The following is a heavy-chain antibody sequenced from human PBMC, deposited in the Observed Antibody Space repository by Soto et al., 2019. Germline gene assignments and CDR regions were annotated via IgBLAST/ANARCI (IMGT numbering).Heavy chain of an antibody. CDR3: ARGVTYGMDV. J-gene: IGHJ6*02. Sequence: ERALKLSCAAPGFPFSSYGMHWVRQAPGKGLEWVAIIWYDGSKKYYADSVKGRFTISRDNTKNTLYLQMNSLRAEDTSVYSCARGVTYGMDVWGQGTTVTVSS. V-gene: IGHV3-33*01. D-gene: IGHD4-4*01. CDR1: GFPFSSYG. CDR2: IWYDGSKK.